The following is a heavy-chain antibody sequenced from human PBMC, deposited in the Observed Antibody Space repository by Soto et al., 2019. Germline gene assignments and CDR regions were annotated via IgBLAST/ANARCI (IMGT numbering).Heavy chain of an antibody. CDR2: IKQDGSDK. Sequence: PVGSLRLSCSASGFSFSTYWMSWVRQAPGKGLEWVANIKQDGSDKYYVDSVKGRFTTSRDNAKNSLYLQMNSLRAEDTAVYYCARKITLIEVVTAFDYWGQGTLVTVSS. CDR1: GFSFSTYW. V-gene: IGHV3-7*01. D-gene: IGHD3-22*01. J-gene: IGHJ4*02. CDR3: ARKITLIEVVTAFDY.